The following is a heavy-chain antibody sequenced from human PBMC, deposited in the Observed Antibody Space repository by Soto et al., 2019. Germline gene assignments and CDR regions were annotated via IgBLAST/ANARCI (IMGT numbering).Heavy chain of an antibody. CDR1: GYIFDSYG. J-gene: IGHJ4*02. V-gene: IGHV1-18*04. CDR3: ARRWNYASRPADF. D-gene: IGHD1-7*01. Sequence: QVQLVQSGAEVKKPGASVKVSCKASGYIFDSYGISWVRQTPGQGLAWMGWINPYNGNTEYAKKLQGRVTMTTDTSTSTASVELRSLTSDDTAVYYWARRWNYASRPADFWGQGTLVTVSS. CDR2: INPYNGNT.